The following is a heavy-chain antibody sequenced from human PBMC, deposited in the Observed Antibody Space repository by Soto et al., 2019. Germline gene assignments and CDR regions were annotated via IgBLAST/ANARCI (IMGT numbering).Heavy chain of an antibody. V-gene: IGHV1-18*01. J-gene: IGHJ6*03. D-gene: IGHD1-1*01. CDR1: GYTFTSYG. CDR3: ARVSPGVGTTYYYYYYMDV. CDR2: ISAYNGNT. Sequence: ASVKVSCKASGYTFTSYGISWVRQAPGQGLEWMGWISAYNGNTNYAQKLQGRVTMTTDTSTSTAYMELRSLRSDDTAVYYCARVSPGVGTTYYYYYYMDVWGKGTTVTVSS.